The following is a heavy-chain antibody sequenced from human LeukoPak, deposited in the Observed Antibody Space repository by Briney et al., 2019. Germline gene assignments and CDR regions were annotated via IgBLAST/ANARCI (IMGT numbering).Heavy chain of an antibody. CDR1: GGSISSSNW. CDR3: ASQGDYYHYGMDV. J-gene: IGHJ6*04. Sequence: SGTLSLTCAVSGGSISSSNWWSWVRQPPGKGLEWIGEIYHSGSTNYNPSLKSRVTISVDKSKNQFSLKLSSVTAADTAVYYCASQGDYYHYGMDVWGKGTTVTVSS. V-gene: IGHV4-4*02. CDR2: IYHSGST.